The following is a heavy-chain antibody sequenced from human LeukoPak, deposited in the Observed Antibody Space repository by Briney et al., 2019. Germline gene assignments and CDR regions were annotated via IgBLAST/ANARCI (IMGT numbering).Heavy chain of an antibody. Sequence: GGSLRLSCAASGFSLSRYWMSWVRQAPGKGLEWVANMKQDGSEKKYVDSVKGRFTISRDNAKNSLYLQMNSLRAEDTAVYYCATLGIVVVPAAMDTAMPNERYFDLWGRGTLVTVSS. CDR2: MKQDGSEK. CDR1: GFSLSRYW. J-gene: IGHJ2*01. CDR3: ATLGIVVVPAAMDTAMPNERYFDL. V-gene: IGHV3-7*01. D-gene: IGHD2-2*03.